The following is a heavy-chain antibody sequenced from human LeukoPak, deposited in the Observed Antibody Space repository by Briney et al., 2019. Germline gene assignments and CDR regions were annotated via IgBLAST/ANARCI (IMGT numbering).Heavy chain of an antibody. CDR2: IRYDGSNK. D-gene: IGHD4-17*01. Sequence: GGSLRLSCAASGFTFSSYGMHWVRQAPGKGLEWVAFIRYDGSNKYYADSVKGRFTISRDNSKNTLYLQMNSLRAEDTAVYYCAKEPYGDYASAFDIWGQGTMVTVSS. V-gene: IGHV3-30*02. CDR1: GFTFSSYG. J-gene: IGHJ3*02. CDR3: AKEPYGDYASAFDI.